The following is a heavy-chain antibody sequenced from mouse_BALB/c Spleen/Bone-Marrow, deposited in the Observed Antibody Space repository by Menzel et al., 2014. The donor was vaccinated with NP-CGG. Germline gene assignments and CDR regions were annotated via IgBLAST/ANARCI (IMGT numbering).Heavy chain of an antibody. CDR1: GINIKDTY. CDR3: ARYDYGWYFSV. V-gene: IGHV14-3*02. D-gene: IGHD2-4*01. Sequence: VQLQQSGAELVKPRASVMLSCTASGINIKDTYMHWVKQRPEQGLEWIGRIDPANGNTKYDPKFQGKATITADTSSNTAYLQLSSLTSEDTAVYYCARYDYGWYFSVWGAGTTVTVSS. CDR2: IDPANGNT. J-gene: IGHJ1*01.